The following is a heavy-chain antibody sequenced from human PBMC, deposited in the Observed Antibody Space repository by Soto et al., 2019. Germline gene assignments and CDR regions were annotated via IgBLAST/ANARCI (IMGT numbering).Heavy chain of an antibody. D-gene: IGHD6-19*01. CDR1: GGSVSSGSYY. CDR3: ARLSAAWFDP. Sequence: SETLALTCTVSGGSVSSGSYYWGWIRQPPGKGLEWIGYIYHSGSTNYNPSLKSRVTISVDTSKNQFSLSLTSVTATDTAVYYCARLSAAWFDPWGQGTLVTXSS. J-gene: IGHJ5*02. CDR2: IYHSGST. V-gene: IGHV4-61*01.